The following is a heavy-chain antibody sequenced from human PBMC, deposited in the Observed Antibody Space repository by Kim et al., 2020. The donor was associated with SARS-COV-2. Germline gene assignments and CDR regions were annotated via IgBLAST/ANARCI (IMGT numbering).Heavy chain of an antibody. D-gene: IGHD6-6*01. Sequence: ASVKVSCKASGYTFTSYAMNWVRQAPGQGLEWMGWINTNTGNPTYAQGFTGRFVFSLDTSVSTAYLQISSLRAEDTAVYYCARDGHIAARQWEGYYYFYGMGVWGQGTTVTVSS. J-gene: IGHJ6*02. CDR1: GYTFTSYA. CDR3: ARDGHIAARQWEGYYYFYGMGV. V-gene: IGHV7-4-1*02. CDR2: INTNTGNP.